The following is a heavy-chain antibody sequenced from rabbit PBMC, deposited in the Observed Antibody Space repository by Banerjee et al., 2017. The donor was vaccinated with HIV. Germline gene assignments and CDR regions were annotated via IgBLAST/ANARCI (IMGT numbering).Heavy chain of an antibody. J-gene: IGHJ4*01. D-gene: IGHD1-1*01. V-gene: IGHV1S45*01. Sequence: QEQLEESGGGLVKPEGSLTLTCKASGFSFSNKYVMSWVRQAPGKGLEWIACIYAGSSGSTCYASWAKGRFTISKTSSTTVTLEMTSLTAADTATYFCARGDSTSGYYLFDLWGQGTLVTVS. CDR3: ARGDSTSGYYLFDL. CDR1: GFSFSNKYV. CDR2: IYAGSSGST.